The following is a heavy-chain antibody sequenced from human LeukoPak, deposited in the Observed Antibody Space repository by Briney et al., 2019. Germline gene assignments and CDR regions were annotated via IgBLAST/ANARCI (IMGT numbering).Heavy chain of an antibody. D-gene: IGHD5-24*01. CDR2: ISYDGSNK. CDR1: GFTFGSYA. J-gene: IGHJ4*02. CDR3: ARMATTQFDY. Sequence: GGSLRLSCAASGFTFGSYAMHWVRQAPGKGLEWVAVISYDGSNKYYADSVKGRFTISRDNSKNTLYLQMNSLRAEDTAVYYCARMATTQFDYWGQGTLVTVSS. V-gene: IGHV3-30*04.